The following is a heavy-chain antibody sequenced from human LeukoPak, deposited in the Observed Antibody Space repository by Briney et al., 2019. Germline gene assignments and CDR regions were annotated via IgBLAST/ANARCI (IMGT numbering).Heavy chain of an antibody. CDR2: INHSGST. Sequence: SETLSLTCAVYGGSFSGYYWSWIRQPPGKGLEWIREINHSGSTNYNPSLKSRVTISVDTSKNQFSLKLSSVTAADTAVYYCARLPRHYYYYYMDVWGKGTTVTISS. V-gene: IGHV4-34*01. J-gene: IGHJ6*03. CDR3: ARLPRHYYYYYMDV. CDR1: GGSFSGYY.